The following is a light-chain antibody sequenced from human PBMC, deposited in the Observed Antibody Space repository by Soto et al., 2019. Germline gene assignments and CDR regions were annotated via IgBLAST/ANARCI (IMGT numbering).Light chain of an antibody. CDR1: SSDVGGYNY. V-gene: IGLV2-8*01. Sequence: QSALTQPPSASGSPGQSLTISCTGTSSDVGGYNYVSWYQQHPGKAPKLMIYEVTKRRSGVPERFSGSKSGNTASQTVSGLQAEDEADYYFSSYAGSKTLFGGGTKRTV. CDR2: EVT. J-gene: IGLJ3*02. CDR3: SSYAGSKTL.